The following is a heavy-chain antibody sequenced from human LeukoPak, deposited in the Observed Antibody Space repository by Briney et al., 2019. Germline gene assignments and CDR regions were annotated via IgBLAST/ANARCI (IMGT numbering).Heavy chain of an antibody. D-gene: IGHD6-19*01. CDR3: AKDHRAIAVAGPDY. Sequence: GRSLRLSCAASGFIFYDYAMHWVWQAPGKGLEWVSGISWNSGSIGYADSVKGRFTISRDNAKNSLYLQMNSLRAEDMALYYCAKDHRAIAVAGPDYWGQGTLVTVSS. CDR1: GFIFYDYA. J-gene: IGHJ4*02. CDR2: ISWNSGSI. V-gene: IGHV3-9*03.